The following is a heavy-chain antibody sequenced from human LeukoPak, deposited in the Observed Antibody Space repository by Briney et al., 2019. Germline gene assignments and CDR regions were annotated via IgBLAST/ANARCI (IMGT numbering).Heavy chain of an antibody. CDR3: ARGGQNYDFWSGLDY. J-gene: IGHJ4*02. CDR1: GGSINSYY. Sequence: SETLCLNCTVSGGSINSYYWSWIRQPAGKGLERIGRIYTSGTTNYNPSLKSRVTMSVDTSKNQFSLKLSSVTAADTAVYYCARGGQNYDFWSGLDYWGQGTLVTVSS. D-gene: IGHD3-3*01. CDR2: IYTSGTT. V-gene: IGHV4-4*07.